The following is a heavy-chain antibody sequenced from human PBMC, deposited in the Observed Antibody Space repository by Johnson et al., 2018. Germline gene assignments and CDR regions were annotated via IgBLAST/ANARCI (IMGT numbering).Heavy chain of an antibody. V-gene: IGHV3-7*01. CDR3: AREAAAGPERKYYYYGMDV. CDR1: GFVFSSYW. CDR2: RKYDGSEK. J-gene: IGHJ6*02. D-gene: IGHD6-13*01. Sequence: VRLVESGGGLVQPGGSLRLSCAASGFVFSSYWMSWVRQAPGKGLEWVAHRKYDGSEKYYVDSVKGRFTISRDNAKKSLYLQIYSLSAEDTAVYYCAREAAAGPERKYYYYGMDVWGQGTTVTVSS.